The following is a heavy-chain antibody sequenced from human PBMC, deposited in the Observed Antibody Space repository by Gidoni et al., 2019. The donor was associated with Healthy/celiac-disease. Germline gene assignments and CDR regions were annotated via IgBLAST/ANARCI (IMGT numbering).Heavy chain of an antibody. CDR3: ARRMAGWFGESFDY. D-gene: IGHD3-10*01. Sequence: QLQLQESGPGLVKPSETLSLTCTVSGGSISSSSYYWGWIRQPPGKGLEWIGSIYYSGSTYYNPSLKSRVTISVDTSKNQFSLKLSSVTAADTAVYYCARRMAGWFGESFDYWGQGTLVTVSS. CDR2: IYYSGST. J-gene: IGHJ4*02. CDR1: GGSISSSSYY. V-gene: IGHV4-39*01.